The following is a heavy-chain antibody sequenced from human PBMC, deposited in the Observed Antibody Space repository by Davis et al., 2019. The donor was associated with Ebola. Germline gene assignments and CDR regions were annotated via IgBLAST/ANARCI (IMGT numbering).Heavy chain of an antibody. J-gene: IGHJ2*01. D-gene: IGHD4-17*01. V-gene: IGHV3-66*04. Sequence: GESLKISCAASGFIVSDKYMSWVCQAPGKGLEWVSVIYRDGRMYHADSVKGRFTISRDNSKNTVYLQINSLRAEDTAMYHCTRHVPGDFWYFDLWGRGTLVTVSS. CDR3: TRHVPGDFWYFDL. CDR2: IYRDGRM. CDR1: GFIVSDKY.